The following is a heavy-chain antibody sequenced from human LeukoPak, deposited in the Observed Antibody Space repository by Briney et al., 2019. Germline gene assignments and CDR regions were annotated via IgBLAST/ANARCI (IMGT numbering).Heavy chain of an antibody. CDR2: IYYSGGT. J-gene: IGHJ4*02. D-gene: IGHD5-18*01. Sequence: SETLSLTCTVSGGSISSSSYYWAWIRQPPGKRLEWIGTIYYSGGTSYNPSLKSRFTISVDTSKNQFSLKLSSVTAADTAVYYCARGRGRGYSYGFSPSLYYFDYWGQGTLVTVSS. CDR1: GGSISSSSYY. CDR3: ARGRGRGYSYGFSPSLYYFDY. V-gene: IGHV4-39*07.